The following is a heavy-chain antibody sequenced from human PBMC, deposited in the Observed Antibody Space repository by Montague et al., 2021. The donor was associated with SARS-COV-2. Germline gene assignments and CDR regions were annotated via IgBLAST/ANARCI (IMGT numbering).Heavy chain of an antibody. V-gene: IGHV3-23*01. Sequence: SLRLSCAASGFTFSSYAMSWVRQAPGKGLEWVSAISGSGGSTYYADSVKGRFTISRDNSKNTLYLQMNSLRAEDTAVYYCAKEWGGGYCSSTSCYVGDYFDYGGQGTLVTVSS. D-gene: IGHD2-2*01. J-gene: IGHJ4*02. CDR3: AKEWGGGYCSSTSCYVGDYFDY. CDR1: GFTFSSYA. CDR2: ISGSGGST.